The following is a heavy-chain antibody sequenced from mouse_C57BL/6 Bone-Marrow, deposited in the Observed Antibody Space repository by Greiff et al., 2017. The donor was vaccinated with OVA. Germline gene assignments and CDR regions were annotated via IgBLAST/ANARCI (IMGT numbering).Heavy chain of an antibody. CDR2: IDPEDGET. D-gene: IGHD2-3*01. CDR3: ARWDGYYYAMDY. CDR1: GFNIKDYY. J-gene: IGHJ4*01. V-gene: IGHV14-2*01. Sequence: VQLKESGAELVKPGASVKLSCTASGFNIKDYYMHWVKQRPEQGLEWIGRIDPEDGETKYAPNFQGKAPITADPSSNTAYLQLSSLTSEDTAVYYCARWDGYYYAMDYWGQGTSVTVSS.